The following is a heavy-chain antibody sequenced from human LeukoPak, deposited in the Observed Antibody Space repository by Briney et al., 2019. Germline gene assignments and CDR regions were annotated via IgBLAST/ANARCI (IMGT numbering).Heavy chain of an antibody. V-gene: IGHV3-53*04. Sequence: TGGSLRLSCAASGFTVSSNYMSWVRRAPGKGLEWVSVIYSGGSTYYADSVKGRVTISRHNSKNTLYLQMNSLRAGDTAVYYCARDTPTPQQQVSAKTHYYGMDVWGQGTTVTVSS. D-gene: IGHD6-13*01. CDR2: IYSGGST. CDR3: ARDTPTPQQQVSAKTHYYGMDV. CDR1: GFTVSSNY. J-gene: IGHJ6*02.